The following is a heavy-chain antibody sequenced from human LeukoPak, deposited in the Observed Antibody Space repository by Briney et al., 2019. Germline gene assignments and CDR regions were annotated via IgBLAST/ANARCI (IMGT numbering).Heavy chain of an antibody. Sequence: SETLSLTCTVSGGSISSSSYYWGCIRQPTGKGLEWIASIYHSGSAYYNPSLKSRVTISVDASKNQCTLKLSSVTAADTAVYYCARVAVTTVTKLDYWGQGTLVIVSS. D-gene: IGHD4-11*01. V-gene: IGHV4-39*06. J-gene: IGHJ4*02. CDR2: IYHSGSA. CDR3: ARVAVTTVTKLDY. CDR1: GGSISSSSYY.